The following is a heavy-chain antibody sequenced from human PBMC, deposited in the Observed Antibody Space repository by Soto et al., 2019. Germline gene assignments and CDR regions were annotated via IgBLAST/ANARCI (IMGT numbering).Heavy chain of an antibody. CDR3: ATKKDFTLSPPAS. CDR2: IIPMFGTA. D-gene: IGHD3-10*02. Sequence: QVQLVQSGAEVKKPGSSVKVSCKASGGNFSGFAISWVRQAPGQGLEWMGGIIPMFGTANYAQKFQGRVTITADESTSTVYMELSSLGYEDTAVYYCATKKDFTLSPPASGGQGTLVTVSS. CDR1: GGNFSGFA. J-gene: IGHJ4*02. V-gene: IGHV1-69*01.